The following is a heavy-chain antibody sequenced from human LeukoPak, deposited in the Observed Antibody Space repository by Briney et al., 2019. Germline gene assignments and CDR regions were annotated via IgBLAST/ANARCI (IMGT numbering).Heavy chain of an antibody. CDR2: IYYSGST. CDR1: GGSFSGYY. Sequence: SETLSLTCAVYGGSFSGYYWSWIRQPPGKGLEWIGSIYYSGSTYYNPSLKSRVTISVDTSKNQFSLKLSSVTAADTAVYYCARLQGFGIRDGYDYWGQGTLVTVSS. CDR3: ARLQGFGIRDGYDY. J-gene: IGHJ4*02. D-gene: IGHD5-24*01. V-gene: IGHV4-34*01.